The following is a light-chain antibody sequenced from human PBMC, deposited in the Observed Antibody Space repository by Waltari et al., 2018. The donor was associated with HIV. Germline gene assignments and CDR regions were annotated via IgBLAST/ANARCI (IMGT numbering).Light chain of an antibody. CDR2: DVS. Sequence: QSALTQPASVSGSPGQSITISCTGTSSDVGGYNYVSWYQQHPGKAPKLMIYDVSNRPSGVANRCSGSKSGNTASLTISGLQAEDEADYYCSSYTTSSTLGGVFGTGTKVTVL. J-gene: IGLJ1*01. CDR1: SSDVGGYNY. V-gene: IGLV2-14*01. CDR3: SSYTTSSTLGGV.